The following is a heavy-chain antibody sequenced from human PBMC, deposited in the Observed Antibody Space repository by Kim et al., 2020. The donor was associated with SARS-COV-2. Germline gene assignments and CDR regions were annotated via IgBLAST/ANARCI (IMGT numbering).Heavy chain of an antibody. CDR3: AKADYYDSSGSPHIDY. CDR2: ISGSGGST. D-gene: IGHD3-22*01. Sequence: GGSLRLSCAASGFTFSSYAMSWVRQAPGKGLEWVSAISGSGGSTYYADSVKGRFTISRDNSKNTLYLQMNSLRAEDTAVYYCAKADYYDSSGSPHIDYWGQGTLVTVSS. J-gene: IGHJ4*02. V-gene: IGHV3-23*01. CDR1: GFTFSSYA.